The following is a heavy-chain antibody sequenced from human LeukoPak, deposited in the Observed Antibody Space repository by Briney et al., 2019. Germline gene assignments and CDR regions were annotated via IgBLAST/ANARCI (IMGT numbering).Heavy chain of an antibody. V-gene: IGHV3-21*01. D-gene: IGHD2-2*01. J-gene: IGHJ4*02. Sequence: GGSLRLSCAASGFTFSSYSMNWVRQAPGKGLEWVSSISSSSSNIYYADSMKGRFTISRDNAKNSLYLQMNSLRAEDTAVYYCARDHIVVVPAATPMDYWGQGTLVTVSS. CDR1: GFTFSSYS. CDR2: ISSSSSNI. CDR3: ARDHIVVVPAATPMDY.